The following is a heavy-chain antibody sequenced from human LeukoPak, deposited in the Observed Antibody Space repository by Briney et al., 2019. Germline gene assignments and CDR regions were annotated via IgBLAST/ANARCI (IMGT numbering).Heavy chain of an antibody. CDR2: IYYSGST. CDR3: ARGDSGSYYPYYYYMDV. J-gene: IGHJ6*03. D-gene: IGHD1-26*01. V-gene: IGHV4-39*07. CDR1: GGSISSSSYY. Sequence: SETLSLTCTVSGGSISSSSYYWGWIRQPPGKGLEWIGGIYYSGSTYYNPSLKSRVTISVDTSKNQFSLKLSSVTAADTAVYYWARGDSGSYYPYYYYMDVWGKGTTVTVSS.